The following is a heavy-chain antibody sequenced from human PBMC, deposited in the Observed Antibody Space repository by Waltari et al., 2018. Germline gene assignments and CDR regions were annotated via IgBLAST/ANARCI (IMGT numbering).Heavy chain of an antibody. CDR2: INHSGST. V-gene: IGHV4-34*01. CDR1: GGSFSGYY. CDR3: ARGASSGWLLDAFDI. Sequence: QVQLQQWGAGLLKPSETLSLTCAVYGGSFSGYYWSWIRQPPGKGLEWIGEINHSGSTNYNPSLKSRVTISVDTSKNQFSLKLSSVTAADTAVYYWARGASSGWLLDAFDIWGQGTMVTVSS. J-gene: IGHJ3*02. D-gene: IGHD6-19*01.